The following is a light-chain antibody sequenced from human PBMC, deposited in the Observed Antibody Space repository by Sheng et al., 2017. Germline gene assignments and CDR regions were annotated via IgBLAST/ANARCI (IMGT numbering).Light chain of an antibody. CDR1: QAISNR. V-gene: IGKV3-15*01. Sequence: EMVIMHSPDTLSVSPGERATLSCRASQAISNRLAWYQHKPGQAPRLLIYSASTRATGFPLRFSGSGSGTEFTLTISSLQSEDFAFYYCQQYNDWPRTFGQGTKVEIK. J-gene: IGKJ1*01. CDR3: QQYNDWPRT. CDR2: SAS.